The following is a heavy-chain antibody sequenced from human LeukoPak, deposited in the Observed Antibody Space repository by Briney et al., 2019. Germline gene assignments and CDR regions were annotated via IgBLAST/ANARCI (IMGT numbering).Heavy chain of an antibody. V-gene: IGHV4-39*01. CDR3: ARRRDMRDWFDP. Sequence: SKTLSLTCTVSGGSISSSAFYWDWIRQPPGKGLEWIGTMYYRGRRFYNPSLKSRVTISVDTSKNQFSLYLTSVTAADTAVYYCARRRDMRDWFDPWGQGTLVTVSS. CDR2: MYYRGRR. CDR1: GGSISSSAFY. J-gene: IGHJ5*02.